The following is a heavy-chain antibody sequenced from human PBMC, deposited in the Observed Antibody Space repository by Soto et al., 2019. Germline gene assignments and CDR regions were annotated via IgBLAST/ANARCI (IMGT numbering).Heavy chain of an antibody. CDR1: GGSISSYY. J-gene: IGHJ5*02. Sequence: PSETLSLTCTVSGGSISSYYWGWIRQPPGKGLEWIGYIYYSGSTNYNPSLKSRVTISVDTSKNQFSLKLSSVTAADTAVYYCARRSSSTANHWFDPWGQGTLVTVSS. CDR2: IYYSGST. CDR3: ARRSSSTANHWFDP. D-gene: IGHD2-21*02. V-gene: IGHV4-59*08.